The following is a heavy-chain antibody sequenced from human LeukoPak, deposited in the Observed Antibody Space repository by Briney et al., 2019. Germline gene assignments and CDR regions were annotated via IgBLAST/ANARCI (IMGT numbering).Heavy chain of an antibody. CDR1: GGSISSGGHY. Sequence: SETLSLTCTVSGGSISSGGHYWSWIRQHPGKGLEWIGYINYSGSTYYNPSLKSRVTISVDTSQNQFSLKLSSVTAADTAMYYCARDEAIFGAGYYYGMDVWGQGTTVTVSS. J-gene: IGHJ6*02. CDR3: ARDEAIFGAGYYYGMDV. V-gene: IGHV4-31*03. CDR2: INYSGST. D-gene: IGHD3-3*01.